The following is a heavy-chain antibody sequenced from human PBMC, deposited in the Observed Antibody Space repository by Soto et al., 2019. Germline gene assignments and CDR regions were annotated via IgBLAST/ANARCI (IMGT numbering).Heavy chain of an antibody. CDR2: IYYRGST. CDR3: ARRRTIPLAPLAY. V-gene: IGHV4-39*01. CDR1: GGSISSSSYF. Sequence: PSETLSLTCTVSGGSISSSSYFWDWIRQPPGKGLEWIGSIYYRGSTYYSPSLKSRVSISVDTSNNQFSLKLSSVTAADTAVYYCARRRTIPLAPLAYWGQGILVTVSS. D-gene: IGHD1-1*01. J-gene: IGHJ4*02.